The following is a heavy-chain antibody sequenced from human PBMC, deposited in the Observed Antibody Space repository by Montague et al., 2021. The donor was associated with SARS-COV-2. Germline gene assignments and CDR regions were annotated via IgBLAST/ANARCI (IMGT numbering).Heavy chain of an antibody. V-gene: IGHV4-61*02. CDR3: ARSHAYGYRADAPDI. J-gene: IGHJ3*02. Sequence: TLSLTCSILVACNTGADRKSTRLNPRPGRRSYGVVRMYNSGISDYNPSLKSRVTISLDTSKNQVSLKLTSVTAADMAVYYCARSHAYGYRADAPDIWGQGTMVTVSS. CDR2: MYNSGIS. D-gene: IGHD5-18*01. CDR1: VACNTGAD.